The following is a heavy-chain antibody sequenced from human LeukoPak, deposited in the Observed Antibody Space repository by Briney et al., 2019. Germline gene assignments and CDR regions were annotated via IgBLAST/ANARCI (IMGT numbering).Heavy chain of an antibody. D-gene: IGHD6-13*01. Sequence: SETLSLTCTVSNGSVSSYYWSWIRQPPGKGLEWIGYIYYSGSTNYNPSLKSRVTISVDTSRNQFSLKLSSVTAADTAVYYCARFQPLPSSWYNGFDPWGQGTLVTVSS. CDR2: IYYSGST. CDR3: ARFQPLPSSWYNGFDP. J-gene: IGHJ5*02. CDR1: NGSVSSYY. V-gene: IGHV4-59*08.